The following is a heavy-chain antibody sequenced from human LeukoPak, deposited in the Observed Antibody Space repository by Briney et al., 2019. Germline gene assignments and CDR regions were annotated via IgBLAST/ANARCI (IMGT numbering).Heavy chain of an antibody. CDR1: GGSISSGSYY. CDR2: IFTSGST. V-gene: IGHV4-61*02. Sequence: SETLSLTCTVSGGSISSGSYYWSWIRQPAGKGLEWIGRIFTSGSTNYNPSLKSRVTISMDTSKNQFPLKLSAVTAADTAVYYCTREGYSSPDYWGQGTLVTVSS. J-gene: IGHJ4*02. CDR3: TREGYSSPDY. D-gene: IGHD5-18*01.